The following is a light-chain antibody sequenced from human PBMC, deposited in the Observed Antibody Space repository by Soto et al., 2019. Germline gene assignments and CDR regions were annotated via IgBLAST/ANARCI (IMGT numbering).Light chain of an antibody. CDR1: QSISNT. CDR2: GAS. J-gene: IGKJ4*02. CDR3: QQCSDWPLT. Sequence: EIVMTQSPATLSVSPGETATLSCRASQSISNTLAWYQQKPGQAPRLLISGASTRDTGIPARFSGSGSGTEFTLTISSLQSEDFGVYYCQQCSDWPLTFGGGTRVV. V-gene: IGKV3D-15*01.